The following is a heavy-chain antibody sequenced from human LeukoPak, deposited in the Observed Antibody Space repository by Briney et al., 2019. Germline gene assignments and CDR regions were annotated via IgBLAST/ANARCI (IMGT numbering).Heavy chain of an antibody. CDR1: GGSIGSYY. V-gene: IGHV4-59*08. CDR3: ARQLYYDILTGYFDY. J-gene: IGHJ4*02. Sequence: SETLSLTCTVSGGSIGSYYWSWIRQPPGKGLEWIGYIYYSGSTNYNPSLKSRVTISVDTSKNQFSLKLSSVTAADTAVYYCARQLYYDILTGYFDYWGQGTLVTVSS. CDR2: IYYSGST. D-gene: IGHD3-9*01.